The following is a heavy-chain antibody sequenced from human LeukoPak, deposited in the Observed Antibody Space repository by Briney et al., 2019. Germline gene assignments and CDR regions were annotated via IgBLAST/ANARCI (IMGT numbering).Heavy chain of an antibody. J-gene: IGHJ3*01. V-gene: IGHV3-15*01. CDR3: TTEGLNAFGV. CDR2: IKGKTDDGTT. CDR1: GFTFINAW. Sequence: NPGGSLRLSCAAPGFTFINAWMSWVRQAPGKGLEWVGRIKGKTDDGTTDYGAPVKGRFTISRDDSKNTLYLQMSSLKTEDATVYYCTTEGLNAFGVWGQGTMVTVSS.